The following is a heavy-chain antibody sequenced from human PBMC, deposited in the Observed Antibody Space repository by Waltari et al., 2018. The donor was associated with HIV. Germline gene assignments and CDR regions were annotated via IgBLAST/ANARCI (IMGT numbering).Heavy chain of an antibody. CDR1: GFSFCSYA. Sequence: EVQLLDSGGDWVQPGGSLRLSCAASGFSFCSYAMSWVRQAPGKGLEWVSAISGSGGSTYYADSVKGRCTISRDNSKNTLFLQMNSLRAEDTALYYCAKGFSGWSTFDSWGQGTLVTVSS. CDR3: AKGFSGWSTFDS. D-gene: IGHD6-19*01. V-gene: IGHV3-23*01. J-gene: IGHJ4*02. CDR2: ISGSGGST.